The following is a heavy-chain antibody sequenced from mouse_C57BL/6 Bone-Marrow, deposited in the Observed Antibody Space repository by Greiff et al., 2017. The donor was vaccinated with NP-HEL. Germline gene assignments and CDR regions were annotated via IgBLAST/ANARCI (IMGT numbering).Heavy chain of an antibody. CDR3: ASPYSNYGWFAY. CDR2: ISNGGGST. Sequence: DVMLVESGGGLVQPGGSLKLSCAASGFTFSDYYMYWVRQTPEKRLEWVAYISNGGGSTYYPDTVKGRFTISRDNAKNTLYLQMSRLKSEDTAMYYCASPYSNYGWFAYWGQGTLVTVSA. V-gene: IGHV5-12*01. D-gene: IGHD2-5*01. CDR1: GFTFSDYY. J-gene: IGHJ3*01.